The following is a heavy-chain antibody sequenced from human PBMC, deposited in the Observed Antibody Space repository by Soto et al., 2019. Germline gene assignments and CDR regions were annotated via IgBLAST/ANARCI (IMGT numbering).Heavy chain of an antibody. CDR1: GFIFSSYA. CDR2: ISYDGSNK. Sequence: QVQLVESGGGVVQPGRSLRLSCAASGFIFSSYAMHWVSQAPGKGLEWVAVISYDGSNKYYADSVKGRFTISRDNSKNTLYLQMNSLRAEDTAVYYCARTGLLHGMDVWGQGTTVTVSS. CDR3: ARTGLLHGMDV. V-gene: IGHV3-30-3*01. J-gene: IGHJ6*02. D-gene: IGHD2-15*01.